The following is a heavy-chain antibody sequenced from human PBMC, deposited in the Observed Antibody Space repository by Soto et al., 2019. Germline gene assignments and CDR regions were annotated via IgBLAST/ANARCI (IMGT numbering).Heavy chain of an antibody. D-gene: IGHD2-2*01. CDR1: GGTFSSYA. Sequence: SVKVACKASGGTFSSYAISWVRQAPGQGLEWMGGIIPIFGTANYAQKFQGRVTITADKSTSTAYMELSSLRSEDTAVYYCARGYQLQYGMDVWGQGTTVTVSS. CDR3: ARGYQLQYGMDV. J-gene: IGHJ6*02. V-gene: IGHV1-69*06. CDR2: IIPIFGTA.